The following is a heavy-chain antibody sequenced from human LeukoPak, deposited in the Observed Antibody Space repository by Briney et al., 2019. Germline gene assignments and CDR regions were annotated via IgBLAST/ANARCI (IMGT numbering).Heavy chain of an antibody. J-gene: IGHJ4*02. Sequence: ASVKVSRKASGGTFSSYAISWVRQAPGQGLEWMGGIIPIFGTANYAQKFQGRVTITTDESTSTAYMELSSLRSEDTAVYYCAGDLWASGSYFDYWGQGTLVTVSS. CDR3: AGDLWASGSYFDY. CDR2: IIPIFGTA. V-gene: IGHV1-69*05. CDR1: GGTFSSYA. D-gene: IGHD1-26*01.